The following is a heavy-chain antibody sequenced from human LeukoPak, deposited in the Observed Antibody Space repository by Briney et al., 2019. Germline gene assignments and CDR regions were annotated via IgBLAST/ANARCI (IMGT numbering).Heavy chain of an antibody. CDR2: ISGSGGST. J-gene: IGHJ1*01. CDR1: GFTVSSNY. D-gene: IGHD5-12*01. CDR3: AKDFSSYAEYFQH. Sequence: GGSLRLSCAASGFTVSSNYMSWVRQAPGKGLEWVSAISGSGGSTYYADSVKGRFTISRDNSKNTLYLQMNSLRAEDTAVYYCAKDFSSYAEYFQHWGQGTLVTVSS. V-gene: IGHV3-23*01.